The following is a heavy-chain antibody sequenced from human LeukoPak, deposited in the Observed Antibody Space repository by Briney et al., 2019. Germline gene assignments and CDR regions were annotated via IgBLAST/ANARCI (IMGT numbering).Heavy chain of an antibody. V-gene: IGHV1-69*06. J-gene: IGHJ5*02. CDR1: GGTFSSYA. D-gene: IGHD5-12*01. Sequence: GASVKVSCKASGGTFSSYAISWVRQAPGQGLEWMGGIIPIFGTANYAQKFQGRVTITADKSTSTAYMELSSLRSEDTAVYYCARLNSGYDFAKGNHNWFDPWGQGTLVTVSS. CDR3: ARLNSGYDFAKGNHNWFDP. CDR2: IIPIFGTA.